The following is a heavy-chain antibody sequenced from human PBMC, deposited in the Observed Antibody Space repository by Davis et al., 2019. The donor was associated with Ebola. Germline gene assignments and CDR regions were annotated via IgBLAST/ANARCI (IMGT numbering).Heavy chain of an antibody. V-gene: IGHV4-59*01. CDR3: ASGLRFLEWLSPRDYYYGMDV. CDR2: IYYSGST. D-gene: IGHD3-3*01. CDR1: GGSISSYY. Sequence: SETLSLTCTVSGGSISSYYWSWIRQPPGKGLEWIGYIYYSGSTNYNPSLKSRVTISVDTSKNQFSLKLSSVTAADTAVYYCASGLRFLEWLSPRDYYYGMDVWGQGTTVTVSS. J-gene: IGHJ6*02.